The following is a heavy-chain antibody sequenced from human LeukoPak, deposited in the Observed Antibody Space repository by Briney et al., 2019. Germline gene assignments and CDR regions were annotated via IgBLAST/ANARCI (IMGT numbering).Heavy chain of an antibody. CDR3: GLDDILTGSGDYFDY. V-gene: IGHV1-69*02. Sequence: SVKVSCKASGGTFSSYTISWVRQAPGQGLEWMGRIIPILGIANYAQKSQGRVTITADKSTSTAYMELSSLRSEDTAVYYCGLDDILTGSGDYFDYWGQGTLVTVSS. J-gene: IGHJ4*02. CDR2: IIPILGIA. D-gene: IGHD3-9*01. CDR1: GGTFSSYT.